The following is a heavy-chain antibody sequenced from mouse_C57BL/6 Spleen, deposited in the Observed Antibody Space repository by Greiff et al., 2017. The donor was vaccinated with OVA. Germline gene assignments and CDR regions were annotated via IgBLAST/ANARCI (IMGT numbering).Heavy chain of an antibody. CDR1: GYTFTGYW. CDR2: ILPGSGST. Sequence: QVQLKQSGAELMKPGASVKLSCKATGYTFTGYWIEWVKQRPGHGLEWIGEILPGSGSTNYNEKFKGKATFTADTSSNTAYMQLSSLTTEDSAIYYCAMSQLRLGKFAYWGQGTLVTVSA. V-gene: IGHV1-9*01. J-gene: IGHJ3*01. CDR3: AMSQLRLGKFAY. D-gene: IGHD3-2*02.